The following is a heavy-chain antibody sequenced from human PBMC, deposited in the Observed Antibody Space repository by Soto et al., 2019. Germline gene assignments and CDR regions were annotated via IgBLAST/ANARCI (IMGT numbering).Heavy chain of an antibody. CDR2: INAGNGNT. Sequence: ASVKVSCKASGYTFTSYAMHWVRQAPGQRLEWVGWINAGNGNTKYSQKFQGRVTITRDTSASTAYMELSSLRSEDTAVYYCARVRSPAALSAFAYSGQRTLVTGSS. D-gene: IGHD2-2*01. CDR3: ARVRSPAALSAFAY. V-gene: IGHV1-3*01. J-gene: IGHJ4*02. CDR1: GYTFTSYA.